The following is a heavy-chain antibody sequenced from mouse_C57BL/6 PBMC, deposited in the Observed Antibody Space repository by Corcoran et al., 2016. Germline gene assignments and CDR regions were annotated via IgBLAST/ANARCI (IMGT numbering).Heavy chain of an antibody. CDR2: IYPGSGNT. Sequence: QVQLKQSGAELVRPGASVKLSCKASGYTFTDYYINWVKQRPGQGLEWIARIYPGSGNTYYNEKFKGKATLTAEKSSSTAYMQLSSLTSEDSAVYFCARDGPLRGGYAMDYWGQGTSVTVSS. D-gene: IGHD1-1*01. CDR3: ARDGPLRGGYAMDY. CDR1: GYTFTDYY. V-gene: IGHV1-76*01. J-gene: IGHJ4*01.